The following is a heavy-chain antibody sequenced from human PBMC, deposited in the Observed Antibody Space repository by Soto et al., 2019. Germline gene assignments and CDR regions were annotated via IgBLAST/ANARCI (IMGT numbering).Heavy chain of an antibody. CDR2: INPDNGNT. CDR1: GYTFTRYT. Sequence: ASVKVSCKASGYTFTRYTMNWVRQAPGQRLEWMGWINPDNGNTKSSQKFQDRVIVTRDTSASTAYMDLSSLRSEDTAVYYCARGIATGQLDPWGQGTLVTVSS. CDR3: ARGIATGQLDP. J-gene: IGHJ5*02. D-gene: IGHD2-15*01. V-gene: IGHV1-3*01.